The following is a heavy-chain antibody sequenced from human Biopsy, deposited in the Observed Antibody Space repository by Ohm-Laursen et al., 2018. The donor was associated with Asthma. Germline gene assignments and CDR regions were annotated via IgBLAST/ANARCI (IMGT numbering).Heavy chain of an antibody. Sequence: SLRLSCAASGLSFDDYAMFWVRQAPGKGLEWVSGISWNSGTIGYADSVKGRFTISRDNAKNSLYLQMNSLGPEDTAVYYCARDMGAGPNQPPSGSGSSHLYGMDVWGQGTTVTASS. CDR1: GLSFDDYA. CDR3: ARDMGAGPNQPPSGSGSSHLYGMDV. J-gene: IGHJ6*02. D-gene: IGHD3-10*01. V-gene: IGHV3-9*01. CDR2: ISWNSGTI.